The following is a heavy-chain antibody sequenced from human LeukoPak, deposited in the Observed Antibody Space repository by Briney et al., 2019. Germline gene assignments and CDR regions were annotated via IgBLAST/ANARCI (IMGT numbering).Heavy chain of an antibody. D-gene: IGHD3-10*01. CDR2: INPNSGGT. Sequence: ASVKVSCKASGYTFTGYYMHWVRQVPGQGLEWMGRINPNSGGTNYAQKFQGRVTMTRDTSISTAYMELSRLRSDDTVVYYCARGGITMVRGVIPDVFDIWGQGTMVIVSS. J-gene: IGHJ3*02. V-gene: IGHV1-2*05. CDR3: ARGGITMVRGVIPDVFDI. CDR1: GYTFTGYY.